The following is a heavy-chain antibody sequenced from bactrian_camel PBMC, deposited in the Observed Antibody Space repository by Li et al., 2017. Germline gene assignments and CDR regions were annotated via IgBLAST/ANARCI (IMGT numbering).Heavy chain of an antibody. D-gene: IGHD5*01. J-gene: IGHJ4*01. V-gene: IGHV3S1*01. CDR2: INSNGGRT. CDR1: GFTFSTNC. Sequence: HVQLVESGGGLVQPGGSLRLSCAASGFTFSTNCMNWVRQAPGKGLEWVAGINSNGGRTDYVDGVKGRFTISRDNSKNTAYLQLDSLETEDMAMYYCAVANYGDSAINYWGQGTQVTVS. CDR3: AVANYGDSAINY.